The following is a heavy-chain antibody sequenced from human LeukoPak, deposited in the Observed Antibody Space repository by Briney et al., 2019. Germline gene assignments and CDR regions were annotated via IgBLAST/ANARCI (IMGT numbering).Heavy chain of an antibody. CDR1: GFTFSSYA. CDR2: ISGSGGST. CDR3: AKSPLPMVREADY. D-gene: IGHD3-10*01. Sequence: GGSLRLSCAASGFTFSSYAMSWVRQAPGKGLEWVSAISGSGGSTYYADSVKGRFTISRDNSKNTLYLQMNSLRAGDTAVYYRAKSPLPMVREADYWGQGTLVTVSS. J-gene: IGHJ4*02. V-gene: IGHV3-23*01.